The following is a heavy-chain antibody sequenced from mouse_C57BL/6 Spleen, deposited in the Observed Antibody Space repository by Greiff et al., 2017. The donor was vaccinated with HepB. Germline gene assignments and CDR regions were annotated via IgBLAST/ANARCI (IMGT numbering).Heavy chain of an antibody. CDR1: GYTFTSYW. Sequence: QVQLQQPGAELVKPGASVKLSCKASGYTFTSYWMQWVKQRPGQGLEWIGEIDPSDSYTNYNQKFKGKATLTVDTSSSTAYMQLSSLTSEDSAVYYCARRGGNYVGWFAYWGQGTLVTVSA. CDR2: IDPSDSYT. J-gene: IGHJ3*01. D-gene: IGHD2-1*01. CDR3: ARRGGNYVGWFAY. V-gene: IGHV1-50*01.